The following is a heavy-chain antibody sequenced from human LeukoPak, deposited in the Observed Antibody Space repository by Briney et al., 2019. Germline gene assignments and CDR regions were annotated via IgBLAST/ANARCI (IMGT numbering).Heavy chain of an antibody. Sequence: PSETLSLTCTVSGGSISGSDYYWGWVRQPSGKGLEWIGSFYHSGSTYYNSSLKSRLTMSVDTSRNQFSLQLTAVTAADTAVYYCARLGAVLTSVNWFDPWGQGTLVTVSS. CDR2: FYHSGST. V-gene: IGHV4-39*07. CDR1: GGSISGSDYY. D-gene: IGHD3-3*02. J-gene: IGHJ5*02. CDR3: ARLGAVLTSVNWFDP.